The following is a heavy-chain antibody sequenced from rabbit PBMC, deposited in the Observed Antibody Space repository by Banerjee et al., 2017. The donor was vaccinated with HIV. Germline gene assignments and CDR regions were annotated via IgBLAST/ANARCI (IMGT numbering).Heavy chain of an antibody. CDR1: GFSFSNKYV. D-gene: IGHD2-1*01. Sequence: QEQLEESGGDLVKPEGSLTLTCTASGFSFSNKYVMCWVRQAPGKGLEWIACINTSSGNTVYATWAKGRFTISRTSSTTVTLQMTSLTAADTATYFCARDWYDDYGDWRLWGPGTLVTVS. CDR2: INTSSGNT. V-gene: IGHV1S45*01. J-gene: IGHJ6*01. CDR3: ARDWYDDYGDWRL.